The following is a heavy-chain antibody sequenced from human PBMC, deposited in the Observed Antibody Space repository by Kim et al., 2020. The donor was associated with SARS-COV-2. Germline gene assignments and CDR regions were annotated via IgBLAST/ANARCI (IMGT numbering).Heavy chain of an antibody. D-gene: IGHD5-12*01. CDR2: VTGSSSTT. CDR1: GFTFSSHA. V-gene: IGHV3-23*01. CDR3: AKVGSGAYVGRDYFEY. Sequence: GGSLRLSCVTSGFTFSSHAMSWFRQASGKGLEWVSAVTGSSSTTYYSDSVKGRFTISRDNSKNTLSLQMTSLTTEDTAVYYCAKVGSGAYVGRDYFEYWGQGIPGTVSP. J-gene: IGHJ4*03.